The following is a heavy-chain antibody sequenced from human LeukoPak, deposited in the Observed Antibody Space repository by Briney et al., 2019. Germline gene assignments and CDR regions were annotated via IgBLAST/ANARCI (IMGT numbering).Heavy chain of an antibody. Sequence: GGSLRLSCAASGFTFSGSAMHWVRQASGKGLEWVGRIRSKANSYATAYAASVKGRFTISRDDSKNTAYLQMNSLKTEDTAVYYCSREGYFDWLLRFDCWGQGTLVTVSS. J-gene: IGHJ4*02. V-gene: IGHV3-73*01. CDR1: GFTFSGSA. CDR3: SREGYFDWLLRFDC. CDR2: IRSKANSYAT. D-gene: IGHD3-9*01.